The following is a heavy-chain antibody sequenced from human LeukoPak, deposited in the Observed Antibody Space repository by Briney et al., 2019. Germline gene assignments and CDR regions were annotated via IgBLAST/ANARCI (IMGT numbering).Heavy chain of an antibody. J-gene: IGHJ5*02. V-gene: IGHV4-59*01. CDR2: ISYRGST. Sequence: SETLSLTCTVSGGSISGYYWSWIRQPPGKGLEWIGYISYRGSTKYNPSLKGRVTISVDTSKNQFSLKLSSVIAADTAVYYCARGFDGVAGWFDPWGQGTLVIVSS. D-gene: IGHD3-9*01. CDR3: ARGFDGVAGWFDP. CDR1: GGSISGYY.